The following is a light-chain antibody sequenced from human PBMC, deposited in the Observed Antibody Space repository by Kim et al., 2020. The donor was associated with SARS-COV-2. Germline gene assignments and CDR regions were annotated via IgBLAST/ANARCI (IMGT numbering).Light chain of an antibody. V-gene: IGKV1-39*01. CDR3: QQTNSFPWT. Sequence: EAVGDRVTIACRASQSVGTSLNLYQQRPGKAPNLLIYAASSLQSEVPTRFSGSGSVTEFTLTNSGLQSDDFVAYYCQQTNSFPWTFGHGTRVEIK. CDR1: QSVGTS. CDR2: AAS. J-gene: IGKJ1*01.